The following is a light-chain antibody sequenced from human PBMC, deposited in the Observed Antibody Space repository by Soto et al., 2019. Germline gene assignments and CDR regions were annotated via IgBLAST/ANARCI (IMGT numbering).Light chain of an antibody. Sequence: EIVLTQSPATLSLSPGERATLSCRASQSVSSYLAWYQQKPGQAPRLLIYDASNRATGIPARFSGSGSGTDFTLTISSLEPEDVAVYHCQQRSIWPLPFGQGTRRE. V-gene: IGKV3-11*01. CDR1: QSVSSY. J-gene: IGKJ5*01. CDR2: DAS. CDR3: QQRSIWPLP.